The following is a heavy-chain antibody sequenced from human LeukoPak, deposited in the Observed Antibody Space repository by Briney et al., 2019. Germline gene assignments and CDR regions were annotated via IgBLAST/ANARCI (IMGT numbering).Heavy chain of an antibody. CDR2: IYHSGST. CDR3: ARVGPERMWLRSCWFDP. D-gene: IGHD5-12*01. J-gene: IGHJ5*02. Sequence: PSETLSLTCTVSGYSISSGYYWGWIRPPPGKGLEWIGSIYHSGSTYYNPSLKSRVTISVATSKNQFSLKLSSVTAADTAVYYCARVGPERMWLRSCWFDPWGQGTLVTVSS. CDR1: GYSISSGYY. V-gene: IGHV4-38-2*02.